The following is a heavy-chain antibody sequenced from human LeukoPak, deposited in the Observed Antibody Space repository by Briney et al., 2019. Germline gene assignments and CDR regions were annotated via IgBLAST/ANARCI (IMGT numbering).Heavy chain of an antibody. Sequence: GGSLRLSCAASGFTFSSYAMPWVRQAPGKGLEWVAVISYDGSNKYYADSVKGRFTISRDNSKNTLYLQMNSLRAEDTAVYYCARDLTFEFEDYGDYAGAFDIWGQGTMVTVSS. D-gene: IGHD4-17*01. J-gene: IGHJ3*02. CDR2: ISYDGSNK. V-gene: IGHV3-30-3*01. CDR1: GFTFSSYA. CDR3: ARDLTFEFEDYGDYAGAFDI.